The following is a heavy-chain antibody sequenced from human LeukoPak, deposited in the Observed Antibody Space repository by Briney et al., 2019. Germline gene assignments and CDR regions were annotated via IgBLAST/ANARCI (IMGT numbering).Heavy chain of an antibody. Sequence: ASVKVSCKASGYTFTGYYMHWVRHAPGQGLEWMGWINPNSGGTNYAQKFQGRVTMTRDTSISTAYMELSRLRSDDTAVYYCARETAYGDYGWFDPWGQGTLVTVSS. CDR3: ARETAYGDYGWFDP. V-gene: IGHV1-2*02. CDR1: GYTFTGYY. D-gene: IGHD4-17*01. J-gene: IGHJ5*02. CDR2: INPNSGGT.